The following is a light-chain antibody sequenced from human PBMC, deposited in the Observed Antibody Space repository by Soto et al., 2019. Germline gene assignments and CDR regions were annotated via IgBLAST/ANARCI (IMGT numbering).Light chain of an antibody. CDR2: DDS. CDR3: QQYNNFRWT. CDR1: QSISSW. Sequence: DIQITPSPSRLSASVGDRVTITCRASQSISSWLAWYQQKTGKDHKLLIYDDSTLESGVQLRFSGSGSGTEFTLTISSLQPDDVATYDCQQYNNFRWTFGQLTKVDTK. V-gene: IGKV1-5*01. J-gene: IGKJ1*01.